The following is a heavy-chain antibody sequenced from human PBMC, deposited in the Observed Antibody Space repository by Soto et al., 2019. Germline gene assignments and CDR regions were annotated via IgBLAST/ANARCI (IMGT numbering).Heavy chain of an antibody. CDR2: ISAYNGNT. CDR3: AIPGNWNDVGYFDY. Sequence: ASVKVSCKASGYTFTSYGISWVRQAPGQGLEWMGWISAYNGNTNYAQKLQGRVTMTTDTSTSTAYMGLRSLRSDDTAVYYCAIPGNWNDVGYFDYWGQGTLVTVSS. D-gene: IGHD1-1*01. CDR1: GYTFTSYG. V-gene: IGHV1-18*01. J-gene: IGHJ4*02.